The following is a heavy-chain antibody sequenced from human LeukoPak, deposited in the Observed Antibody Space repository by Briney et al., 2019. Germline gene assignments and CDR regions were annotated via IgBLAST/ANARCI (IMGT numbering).Heavy chain of an antibody. CDR1: GFTFSSYE. D-gene: IGHD5-18*01. J-gene: IGHJ4*02. CDR3: ARDSTAMDLDY. Sequence: PGGSLRLSCAASGFTFSSYEMNWVRQAPGKGLEWVSYISSSSSTIYYADSVKGRFTISRDNAKNSLYLQMNSLRAEDTAVYYCARDSTAMDLDYWGQGTLVTVSS. CDR2: ISSSSSTI. V-gene: IGHV3-48*01.